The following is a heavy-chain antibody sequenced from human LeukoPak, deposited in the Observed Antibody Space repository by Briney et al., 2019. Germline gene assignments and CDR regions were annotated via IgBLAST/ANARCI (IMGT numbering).Heavy chain of an antibody. D-gene: IGHD2-2*01. V-gene: IGHV4-4*02. J-gene: IGHJ4*02. CDR1: GGSISSSNW. Sequence: SETLSLTCAVSGGSISSSNWWSGVRPPPGKGVEWIGEIYDSGSTNYNPSLKSRVTISVDKSKNQFSLKLSSVTAADTAVYYCARDLSAGYCSSTSCPFYYWGQGTLVTVSS. CDR2: IYDSGST. CDR3: ARDLSAGYCSSTSCPFYY.